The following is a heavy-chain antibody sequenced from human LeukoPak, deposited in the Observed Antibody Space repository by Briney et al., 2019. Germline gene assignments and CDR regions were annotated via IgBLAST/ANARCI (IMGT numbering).Heavy chain of an antibody. CDR2: IYYSGST. Sequence: SETLSLTCTVSGGSISSYYWSWIRQPPGKGLEWIGYIYYSGSTNYNPSLKSRVTISVDTSKNQFSLKLSSVTAADTAVYYCARHSDTYYYDSSGYYYGLWYFDLWGRGTLVTVSS. D-gene: IGHD3-22*01. V-gene: IGHV4-59*08. CDR3: ARHSDTYYYDSSGYYYGLWYFDL. CDR1: GGSISSYY. J-gene: IGHJ2*01.